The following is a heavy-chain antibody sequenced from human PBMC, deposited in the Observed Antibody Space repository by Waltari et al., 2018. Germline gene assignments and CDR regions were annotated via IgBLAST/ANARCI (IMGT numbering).Heavy chain of an antibody. CDR3: TRDVYGSGGDYFEP. Sequence: QLEESGGGLVKSGGSLRLSCSASGFIFSSWGMNWVRQDPGKGLEWIASISSGSSYIFYADAVRGRFTISRDDAKDSLYLKADSLRAEDTGVYYCTRDVYGSGGDYFEPWGQGTLVTVSS. CDR2: ISSGSSYI. CDR1: GFIFSSWG. J-gene: IGHJ4*02. V-gene: IGHV3-21*02. D-gene: IGHD6-19*01.